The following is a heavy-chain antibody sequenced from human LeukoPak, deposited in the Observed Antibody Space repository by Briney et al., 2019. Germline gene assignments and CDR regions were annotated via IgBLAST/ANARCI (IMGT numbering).Heavy chain of an antibody. J-gene: IGHJ5*02. Sequence: PSVKVSCKASGYTFTSYGISWVRQAPGQGLEWMGWISAYNGNTNYAQKLQGRVTMTTDTSTSTAYMELRSLRSDDTAVYYCARDLPICCSYFCCFDPWGQGTLVTVSS. CDR2: ISAYNGNT. CDR1: GYTFTSYG. D-gene: IGHD1-26*01. CDR3: ARDLPICCSYFCCFDP. V-gene: IGHV1-18*01.